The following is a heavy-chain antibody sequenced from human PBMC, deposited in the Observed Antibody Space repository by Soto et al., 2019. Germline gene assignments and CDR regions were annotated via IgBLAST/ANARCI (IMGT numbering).Heavy chain of an antibody. J-gene: IGHJ4*02. CDR3: AKASYYDSRSPWGDY. V-gene: IGHV3-30*18. CDR2: ISYDGSNK. D-gene: IGHD3-22*01. Sequence: QVQLVESGGGVVQPGRSLRLSCAASGFTFSSYGMHWVRQAPGKGLEWVAVISYDGSNKYYADSVKGRFTISRDNSKNTLYLQMNNLRAEATAVYYCAKASYYDSRSPWGDYWGQGTLVTVSS. CDR1: GFTFSSYG.